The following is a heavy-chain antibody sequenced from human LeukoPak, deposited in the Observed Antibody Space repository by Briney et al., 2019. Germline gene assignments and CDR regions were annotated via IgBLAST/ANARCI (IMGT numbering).Heavy chain of an antibody. J-gene: IGHJ4*02. CDR1: GFTFSSYG. CDR2: IKQDGSEQ. Sequence: PGGSLRLSCAASGFTFSSYGMHWVRQAPGKGLEWVANIKQDGSEQYYVDSVKGRFTVSRDNAKNSLYLQMNRLRVEDTAVYYCARLADYDYVWGSDFWGQGTLVTVSS. D-gene: IGHD3-16*01. CDR3: ARLADYDYVWGSDF. V-gene: IGHV3-7*01.